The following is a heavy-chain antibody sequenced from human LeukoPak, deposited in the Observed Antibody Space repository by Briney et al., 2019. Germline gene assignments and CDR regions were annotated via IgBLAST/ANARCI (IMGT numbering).Heavy chain of an antibody. CDR2: VYTSGNT. CDR1: GGSMSSYY. V-gene: IGHV4-4*07. J-gene: IGHJ3*02. Sequence: PAETLSLTCTVSGGSMSSYYWSWIRQPAGKGLEWIGRVYTSGNTNYNPSLKSRVTMSVDTSKNQFSLKLTSVTAADTAVYYCARGLSHSKDIWGEGTMVTVSS. CDR3: ARGLSHSKDI.